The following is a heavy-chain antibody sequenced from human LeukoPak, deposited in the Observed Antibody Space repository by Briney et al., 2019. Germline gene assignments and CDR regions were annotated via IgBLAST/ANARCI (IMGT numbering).Heavy chain of an antibody. CDR2: IKQDGSEK. CDR3: AKDSGPWGERASSDY. V-gene: IGHV3-7*01. D-gene: IGHD3-16*01. Sequence: GGSLRLSCAASGFTFSSYWMSWVRQAPGKGLEWVANIKQDGSEKYYVDSVKGRFTISRDNAKNSLYLQMNSLRAEDTAVYYCAKDSGPWGERASSDYWGQGTLVTVSS. J-gene: IGHJ4*02. CDR1: GFTFSSYW.